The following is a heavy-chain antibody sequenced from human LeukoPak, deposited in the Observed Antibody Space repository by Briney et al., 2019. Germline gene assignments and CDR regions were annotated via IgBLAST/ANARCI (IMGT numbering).Heavy chain of an antibody. Sequence: GGSLRLSRAASGFTFTMFSMNWLRQAPGKGLEWIALIRGRSDTTYYADSVQGRFTISRDNAEDSVYLQMNSLRVEDTAVYYCARTYDFGIGPPGDAFDNWGQGTLVTVFS. CDR3: ARTYDFGIGPPGDAFDN. V-gene: IGHV3-48*01. J-gene: IGHJ3*02. CDR1: GFTFTMFS. D-gene: IGHD3-3*01. CDR2: IRGRSDTT.